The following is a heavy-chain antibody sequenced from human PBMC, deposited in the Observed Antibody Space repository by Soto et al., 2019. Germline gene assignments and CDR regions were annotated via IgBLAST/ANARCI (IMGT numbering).Heavy chain of an antibody. J-gene: IGHJ4*02. CDR1: GGTFSSYT. V-gene: IGHV1-69*08. D-gene: IGHD1-26*01. CDR3: ARDRWDGSNDY. CDR2: IIPILGIA. Sequence: QVQLVQSGAEVKKPGSSVKVSCKASGGTFSSYTISWLRQAPGQGLEWMGRIIPILGIANYAQKFQDRVTITADKSTSTAYMELSSLRSEDTAVYYCARDRWDGSNDYWGQGTLVTVSS.